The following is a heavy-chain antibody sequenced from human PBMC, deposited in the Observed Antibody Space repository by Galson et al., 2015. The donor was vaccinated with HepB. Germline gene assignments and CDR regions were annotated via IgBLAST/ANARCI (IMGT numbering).Heavy chain of an antibody. D-gene: IGHD4-17*01. Sequence: SLRLSCAASDFIFSHYGMHWVRQAPGKGLEWVASIWYDGTYTYYADSVKGRFSISRDNSKNTPYLQMNSLRVEDTAMYYCARTYGDYALAYFDNWGQGALVAVSS. J-gene: IGHJ4*02. V-gene: IGHV3-33*01. CDR3: ARTYGDYALAYFDN. CDR2: IWYDGTYT. CDR1: DFIFSHYG.